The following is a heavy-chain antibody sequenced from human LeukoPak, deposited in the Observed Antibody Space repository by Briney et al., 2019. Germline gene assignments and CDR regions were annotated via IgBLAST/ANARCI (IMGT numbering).Heavy chain of an antibody. D-gene: IGHD5-24*01. CDR2: ISSSSSTI. J-gene: IGHJ4*02. CDR1: GFTFSSYS. Sequence: GGSLRLSCAASGFTFSSYSMNWVRQAPGKGRGGVSYISSSSSTIYYADSVKGRFTISRDNAKNSLYLQMNSLRAEDTAVYYCARGDNGYNANWGRGTLVTVSS. V-gene: IGHV3-48*01. CDR3: ARGDNGYNAN.